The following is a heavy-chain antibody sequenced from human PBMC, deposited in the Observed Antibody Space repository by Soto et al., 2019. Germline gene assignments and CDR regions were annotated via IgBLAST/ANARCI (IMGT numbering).Heavy chain of an antibody. J-gene: IGHJ6*03. CDR3: AKALRPSLNFFYYMDV. CDR1: GFTFGIYS. V-gene: IGHV3-48*02. CDR2: INGSSSTM. D-gene: IGHD2-2*01. Sequence: EVQLVESGGGLVQRGGSLRLSCAASGFTFGIYSMNWVRQAPGKGLEWISYINGSSSTMYYADSVKGRFIISRDNADNSLYLQMNSLRDADTAVYYCAKALRPSLNFFYYMDVWGRGTSVTVSS.